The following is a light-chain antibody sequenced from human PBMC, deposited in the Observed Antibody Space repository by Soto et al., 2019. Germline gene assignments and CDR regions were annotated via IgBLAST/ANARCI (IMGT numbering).Light chain of an antibody. J-gene: IGKJ2*01. Sequence: DVLMTQSPLSLPVTLGQPASISCWSSRSLAYVDGNTYLNWFQQRPGQSPRRLIYNVSNRDSGVPDRFSGSGSGTAFTLKLSRVEAEDVAVYYCMQGTHWTPYNFGQGTKLEIK. CDR2: NVS. CDR3: MQGTHWTPYN. CDR1: RSLAYVDGNTY. V-gene: IGKV2-30*01.